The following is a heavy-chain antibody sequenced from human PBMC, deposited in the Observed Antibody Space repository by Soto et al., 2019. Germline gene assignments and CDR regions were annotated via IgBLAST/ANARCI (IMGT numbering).Heavy chain of an antibody. Sequence: GASVKVSCKASGYTFSGYYLHWVRQAPGQGLEWMVWINPNSGGTNYAQKFQGWVTMTRDTSISTAYMEVSRLRSDDTAVYYCARDATPESAFDIWGQGTMVTVSS. CDR2: INPNSGGT. V-gene: IGHV1-2*04. J-gene: IGHJ3*02. CDR3: ARDATPESAFDI. CDR1: GYTFSGYY.